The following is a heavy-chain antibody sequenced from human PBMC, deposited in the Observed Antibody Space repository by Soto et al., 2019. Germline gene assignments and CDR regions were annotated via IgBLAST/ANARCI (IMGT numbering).Heavy chain of an antibody. CDR2: TYYSGST. CDR3: ARGGAYYYYGMDV. Sequence: SETLSLTCPVSGDSVSNGNSYWSWIRQPPGKGLEWIGYTYYSGSTNYNPSLKSRVTISVDTSKNQFSLRLSSVTAADTAVYYCARGGAYYYYGMDVWGQGTTVNVAS. V-gene: IGHV4-61*01. CDR1: GDSVSNGNSY. J-gene: IGHJ6*02.